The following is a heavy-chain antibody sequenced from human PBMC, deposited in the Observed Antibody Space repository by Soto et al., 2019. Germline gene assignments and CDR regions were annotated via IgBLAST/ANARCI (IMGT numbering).Heavy chain of an antibody. V-gene: IGHV1-46*02. CDR2: INPSDST. Sequence: ASVKVSCKASGYTFNSYGISWVRQAPGQGLEWMGIINPSDSTSYAQKFQGRVTMTRDTSTSTVYMELSSLRSEDTAVYYCARVYCSGGSCYSIDYWGQGTLVTVSS. CDR1: GYTFNSYG. CDR3: ARVYCSGGSCYSIDY. D-gene: IGHD2-15*01. J-gene: IGHJ4*02.